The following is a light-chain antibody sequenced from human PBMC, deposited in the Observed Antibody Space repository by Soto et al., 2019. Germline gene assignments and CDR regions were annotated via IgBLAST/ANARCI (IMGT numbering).Light chain of an antibody. CDR3: QQYGGSAYT. J-gene: IGKJ2*01. V-gene: IGKV3-20*01. Sequence: EIVLTQSPGTLSLSPGERATLSCRASQSVRSNYLAWYQQKPGQAPRLLIYGASSRATGIPARFSGTGSGTDFTRTISRLEAEDVPVYYSQQYGGSAYTFGQGTKREIK. CDR1: QSVRSNY. CDR2: GAS.